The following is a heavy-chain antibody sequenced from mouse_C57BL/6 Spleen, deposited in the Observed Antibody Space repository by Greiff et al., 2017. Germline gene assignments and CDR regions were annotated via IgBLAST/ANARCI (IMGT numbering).Heavy chain of an antibody. Sequence: QVTLKVSGPGILQSSQSLSLTCSFSGFSLSTSGMGVIWSRQPSGKGLEWLAHIYWDDDKRYNPSLKSRLTISKDTSSNQVFLKITRVDTADTAKDYCARRGGKDDAVDYWGQGTSVTVSS. CDR3: ARRGGKDDAVDY. J-gene: IGHJ4*01. V-gene: IGHV8-12*01. CDR2: IYWDDDK. CDR1: GFSLSTSGMG. D-gene: IGHD1-3*01.